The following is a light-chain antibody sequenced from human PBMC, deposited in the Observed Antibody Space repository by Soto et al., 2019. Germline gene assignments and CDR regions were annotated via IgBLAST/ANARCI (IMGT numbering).Light chain of an antibody. J-gene: IGKJ2*02. CDR3: QQYNSYSGT. CDR2: DAS. V-gene: IGKV1-5*01. CDR1: QSISSW. Sequence: DIQMTQSPSTLSASVGDRVTITCRASQSISSWLAWYQQKPGKAPKLLSYDASSWESGVPSRFSGSGSGTEFTLTISSRQPDDFASYYCQQYNSYSGTCGQGTKLEIK.